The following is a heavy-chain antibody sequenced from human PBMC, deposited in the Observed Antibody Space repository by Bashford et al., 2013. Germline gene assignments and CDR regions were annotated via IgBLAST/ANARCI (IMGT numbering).Heavy chain of an antibody. V-gene: IGHV1-69*04. CDR3: ARDGDIVRRDGEIDY. Sequence: VASVKVSCKASGGTFSSYAISWVRQAPGQGLEWMGRIIPILGIANYAQKLQGRVTMTRDTSTSTVYMELSSLRSEDTAVYYCARDGDIVRRDGEIDYWGQGTLVTVSS. D-gene: IGHD2-15*01. J-gene: IGHJ4*02. CDR2: IIPILGIA. CDR1: GGTFSSYA.